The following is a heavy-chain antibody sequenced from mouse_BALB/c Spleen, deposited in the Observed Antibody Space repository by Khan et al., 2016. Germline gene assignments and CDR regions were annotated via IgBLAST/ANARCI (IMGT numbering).Heavy chain of an antibody. Sequence: QVQLQQSGAELVKPGASVKLSCKASGYTFTSYYMYWVKQRPGQGIEWIGEINPSNGDTNFNERFKSKATLTVDKSSSTTYMQFSSLTSEDSEVYYCTRAGYDCPFAYWGQGTLVTVSA. J-gene: IGHJ3*01. V-gene: IGHV1S81*02. D-gene: IGHD2-4*01. CDR1: GYTFTSYY. CDR2: INPSNGDT. CDR3: TRAGYDCPFAY.